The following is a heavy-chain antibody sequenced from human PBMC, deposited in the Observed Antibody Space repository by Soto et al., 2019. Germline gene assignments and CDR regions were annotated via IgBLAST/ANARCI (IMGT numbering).Heavy chain of an antibody. D-gene: IGHD6-13*01. V-gene: IGHV4-59*01. Sequence: LALTCTVSGGSISSNYWTLIRRPPGKGLEWIGYVYNSGSTNYNPSLKSRVTISEDTSKNQFSLKVNSMTAADTAVYYCARYRREAVAGYTLDNWGQGILVTVSS. CDR2: VYNSGST. CDR1: GGSISSNY. CDR3: ARYRREAVAGYTLDN. J-gene: IGHJ4*02.